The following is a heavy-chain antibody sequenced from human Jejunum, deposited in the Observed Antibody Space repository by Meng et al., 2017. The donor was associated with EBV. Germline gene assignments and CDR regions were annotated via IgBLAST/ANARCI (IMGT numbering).Heavy chain of an antibody. CDR2: ISSGSSFI. CDR1: GFTFSSYS. V-gene: IGHV3-21*02. J-gene: IGHJ4*02. Sequence: VQLGESGGGLVKPWGSLRPSCAASGFTFSSYSMNWVRQAPGKGLEWVSYISSGSSFIYYADSVKSRFTISRDDAKNSLSLQMNNLGADDTAVYYCVRDSSFNVHWGQGTLVTVSS. D-gene: IGHD3-16*02. CDR3: VRDSSFNVH.